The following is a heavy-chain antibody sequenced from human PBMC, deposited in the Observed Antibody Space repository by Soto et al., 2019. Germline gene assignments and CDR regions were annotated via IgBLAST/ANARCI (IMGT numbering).Heavy chain of an antibody. CDR3: ARVLSIAAPHWFDP. CDR1: AYTFTSYG. CDR2: ISAYNGNT. D-gene: IGHD6-6*01. V-gene: IGHV1-18*01. Sequence: ASVKVSCKASAYTFTSYGISWVRQAPGQGLEWMGWISAYNGNTNYAQKLQGRVTMTTDTSTSTAYMELRSLRSDDTAVYYCARVLSIAAPHWFDPWGQGTLVTVSS. J-gene: IGHJ5*02.